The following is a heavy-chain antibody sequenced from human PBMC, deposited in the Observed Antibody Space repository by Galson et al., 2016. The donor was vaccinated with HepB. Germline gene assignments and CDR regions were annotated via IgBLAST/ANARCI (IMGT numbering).Heavy chain of an antibody. CDR2: IRPSGSMS. J-gene: IGHJ4*02. Sequence: SLRLSCAASGFTFSSFAMSWVRQAPGKGLEWVSAIRPSGSMSYYADSARGRFTISRDNSKNTLFLQMDSLRADDTAVYYCARELTMVVTPGLDYWGQGTLVTVSS. CDR3: ARELTMVVTPGLDY. V-gene: IGHV3-23*01. CDR1: GFTFSSFA. D-gene: IGHD4-23*01.